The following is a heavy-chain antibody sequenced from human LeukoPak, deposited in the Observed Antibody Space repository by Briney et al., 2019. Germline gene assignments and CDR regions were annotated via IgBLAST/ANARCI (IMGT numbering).Heavy chain of an antibody. CDR3: AKDGSSWYSPIYYYGMDV. CDR1: GFTFSSYG. V-gene: IGHV3-23*01. CDR2: ISGSGGYT. J-gene: IGHJ6*02. D-gene: IGHD6-13*01. Sequence: GGSLRLSCAASGFTFSSYGMSWVRQAPGKGLEWVSAISGSGGYTYYADSVKGRFTISRDNSKNTLYLQMNSLRAEDTAVYYCAKDGSSWYSPIYYYGMDVWGQGTTVTVSS.